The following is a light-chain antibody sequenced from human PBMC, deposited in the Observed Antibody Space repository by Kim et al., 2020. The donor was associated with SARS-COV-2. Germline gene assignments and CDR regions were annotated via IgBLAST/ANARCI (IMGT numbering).Light chain of an antibody. CDR3: QSFDSRLNSYV. Sequence: QRVTISCTGSSSNIGEGYDVHWYQQLPGTAPKFLIYSNNNRPSGVPDRFSASKTGTSASLAISGLQAEDEAVYYCQSFDSRLNSYVFGPGTKVTVL. J-gene: IGLJ1*01. CDR2: SNN. V-gene: IGLV1-40*01. CDR1: SSNIGEGYD.